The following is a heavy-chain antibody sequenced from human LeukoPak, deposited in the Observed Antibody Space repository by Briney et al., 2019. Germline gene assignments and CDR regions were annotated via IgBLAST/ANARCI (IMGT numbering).Heavy chain of an antibody. J-gene: IGHJ4*02. V-gene: IGHV1-18*01. CDR1: GYTFTSYG. CDR2: ISAYNGNT. D-gene: IGHD6-13*01. CDR3: ARDLLREVYSSSWMDY. Sequence: GASVKVSCKASGYTFTSYGISWVRQAPGQGLEWMGWISAYNGNTNYAQKLQGRVTMTTDTSTSTAYMELRSLRSDNTAVYYCARDLLREVYSSSWMDYWGQGTLVTVSS.